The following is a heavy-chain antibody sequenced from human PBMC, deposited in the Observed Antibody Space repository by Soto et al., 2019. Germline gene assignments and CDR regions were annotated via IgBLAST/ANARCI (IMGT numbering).Heavy chain of an antibody. CDR3: ERGGVSTRTFDY. CDR2: IYPSDSDT. V-gene: IGHV5-51*01. J-gene: IGHJ4*02. D-gene: IGHD3-3*01. Sequence: GESRKISCQGSGYNFAGYWIAWVRQMRREGLELMGIIYPSDSDTRYRLSFQGQVTISADKYISSASLQWSSLRASDTAMYYCERGGVSTRTFDYWGQGTPVTVSS. CDR1: GYNFAGYW.